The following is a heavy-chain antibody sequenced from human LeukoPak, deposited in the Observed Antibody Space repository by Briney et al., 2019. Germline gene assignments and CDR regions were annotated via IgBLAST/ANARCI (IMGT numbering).Heavy chain of an antibody. D-gene: IGHD6-19*01. CDR2: ISYNGSNK. V-gene: IGHV3-30*18. Sequence: GGSLRLSCAAPGFTFSSYGMHWVRQAPGKGLEWVAVISYNGSNKYYADSVKGRFTISRDNSKNTLYLQMNSLRAEDTAVYHCAKGPRTYSSGLLNYWGQGTLVTVSS. J-gene: IGHJ4*02. CDR1: GFTFSSYG. CDR3: AKGPRTYSSGLLNY.